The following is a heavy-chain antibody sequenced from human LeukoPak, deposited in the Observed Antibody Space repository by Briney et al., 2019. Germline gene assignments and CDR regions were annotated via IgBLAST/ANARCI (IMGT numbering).Heavy chain of an antibody. Sequence: GGSLRLSCAASGFTFSSYAMNWVRQAPGKGLEWVSSISSSGTYIYYADSVRGRFTISRDNAKNTLYLQMNSLRAEDTAVYYCAKDTPNCSGGSCYSDGAFDIWGQGIMVTVSS. CDR1: GFTFSSYA. D-gene: IGHD2-15*01. CDR3: AKDTPNCSGGSCYSDGAFDI. CDR2: ISSSGTYI. V-gene: IGHV3-21*01. J-gene: IGHJ3*02.